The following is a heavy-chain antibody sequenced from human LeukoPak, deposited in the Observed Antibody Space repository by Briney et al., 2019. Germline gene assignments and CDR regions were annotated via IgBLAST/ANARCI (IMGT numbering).Heavy chain of an antibody. D-gene: IGHD3-22*01. Sequence: QAGGSLRLSCAASGFTVSSNYMSWVRQAPGKGLEWVSVIYSGGSTYYADSVKGRFTISRDNSKNTLYLQMNSLRAEDTAVYYCAKESYYYDSTGYKAYYFDYWGQGTLVTVSS. CDR1: GFTVSSNY. J-gene: IGHJ4*02. CDR3: AKESYYYDSTGYKAYYFDY. CDR2: IYSGGST. V-gene: IGHV3-53*01.